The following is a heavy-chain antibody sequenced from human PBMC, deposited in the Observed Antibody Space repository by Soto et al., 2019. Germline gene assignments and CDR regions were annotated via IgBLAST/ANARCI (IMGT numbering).Heavy chain of an antibody. V-gene: IGHV1-69*12. CDR2: IIPIFGTA. Sequence: QVQLVQSGAEVKKPGSSVKVSCKASGGTFSIYAISWVRQATGQGLEWMGGIIPIFGTANYAQKFQGRVTITADESTSTAYMELSSLRSEDTAVYYCASGKYTAMPNWYFDLWGRGPMVTVSS. CDR3: ASGKYTAMPNWYFDL. J-gene: IGHJ2*01. D-gene: IGHD5-18*01. CDR1: GGTFSIYA.